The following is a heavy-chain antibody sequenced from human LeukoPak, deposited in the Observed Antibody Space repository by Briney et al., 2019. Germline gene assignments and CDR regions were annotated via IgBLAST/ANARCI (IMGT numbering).Heavy chain of an antibody. Sequence: SQTLSLTCTVSGGSISSGGYYWSWIRQHPGKGLEWIGYIYYSGSTYYNQSLKSRVTISIDTSKNQFSLRLSSVTAADTAVYFCARASNYFDILYWGQGTLVTVSS. V-gene: IGHV4-31*03. D-gene: IGHD3-22*01. J-gene: IGHJ4*02. CDR1: GGSISSGGYY. CDR3: ARASNYFDILY. CDR2: IYYSGST.